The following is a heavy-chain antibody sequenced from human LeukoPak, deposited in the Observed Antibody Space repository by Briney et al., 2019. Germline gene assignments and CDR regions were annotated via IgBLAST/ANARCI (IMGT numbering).Heavy chain of an antibody. CDR1: GFTFSSYA. Sequence: GGSLRLSCAASGFTFSSYAMSWVRQAPGKGLEGVSAISGSGGSTYYADSVKGRFTISRDNSKNTLYLQMNSLRAEDTAVYYCAKDSRSSGSYYLVDDAFDIWGQGTMVTVSS. J-gene: IGHJ3*02. V-gene: IGHV3-23*01. D-gene: IGHD3-10*01. CDR3: AKDSRSSGSYYLVDDAFDI. CDR2: ISGSGGST.